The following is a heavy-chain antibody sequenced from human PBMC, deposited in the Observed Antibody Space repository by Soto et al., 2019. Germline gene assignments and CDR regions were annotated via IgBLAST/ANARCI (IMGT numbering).Heavy chain of an antibody. D-gene: IGHD3-3*01. Sequence: ASVKVSCKASGYTFTSYGISWVRPAPGQGLEWSGWISAYNGNTNYAQKLQGRVTMTTDTSTSTAYMELRSLRSDDTAVYYCARWDTIFGVVMGFDYWGQGTLVTVSS. CDR1: GYTFTSYG. J-gene: IGHJ4*02. V-gene: IGHV1-18*01. CDR2: ISAYNGNT. CDR3: ARWDTIFGVVMGFDY.